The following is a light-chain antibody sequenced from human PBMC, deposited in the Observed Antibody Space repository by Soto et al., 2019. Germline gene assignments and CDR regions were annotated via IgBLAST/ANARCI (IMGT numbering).Light chain of an antibody. V-gene: IGKV4-1*01. Sequence: DIVVTQSPGSLAVSLGERATINCRSSQSVLFRSNNKNYLAWYQQKAGQPPKLLIYWASTRESGVPDRFSGSGSGTDFTLTISSLQAEDVAVYYCQQYYSTPLTFGGGTKVDIK. J-gene: IGKJ4*01. CDR1: QSVLFRSNNKNY. CDR3: QQYYSTPLT. CDR2: WAS.